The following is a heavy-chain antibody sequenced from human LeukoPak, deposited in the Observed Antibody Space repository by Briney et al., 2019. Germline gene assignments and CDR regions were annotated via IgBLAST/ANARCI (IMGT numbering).Heavy chain of an antibody. Sequence: PGGSLRLSCAASGFTFSSYGMHWVRQAPGKGLEWVAVIWYDGSNKYYADSVKGRFTISRDNSKNTLYLQMNGLRAGDTAIYYCARAVYSGGYGGYYFDYWGQGTLVTVSS. CDR3: ARAVYSGGYGGYYFDY. D-gene: IGHD1-26*01. CDR2: IWYDGSNK. J-gene: IGHJ4*02. V-gene: IGHV3-33*01. CDR1: GFTFSSYG.